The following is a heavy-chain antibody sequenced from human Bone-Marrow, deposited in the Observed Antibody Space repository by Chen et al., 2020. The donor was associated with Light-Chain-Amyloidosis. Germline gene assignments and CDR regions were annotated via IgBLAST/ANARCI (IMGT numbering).Heavy chain of an antibody. Sequence: EVRRVESGGGLVKPGRSLRPACAADASTLGSYSMNWVRQAPGKGLGWVSSISSSSSYIYYADSVKGRFTISRDNAKNSLYLQMSSLGAEDTAVYYCAREKYSSSGFDYWGQGTLVTVSS. V-gene: IGHV3-21*01. D-gene: IGHD6-6*01. CDR2: ISSSSSYI. CDR3: AREKYSSSGFDY. CDR1: ASTLGSYS. J-gene: IGHJ4*02.